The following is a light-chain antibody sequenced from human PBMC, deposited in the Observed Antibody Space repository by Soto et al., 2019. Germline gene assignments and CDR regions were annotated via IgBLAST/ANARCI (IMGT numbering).Light chain of an antibody. V-gene: IGKV1-17*01. CDR1: QGIRND. Sequence: DIQMTQSPSTLSASVGDRVTITCRASQGIRNDVGWYQQKPGKAPKRLIYATSSLQRWGPSRFSGSGAGTDFTLTISSLQPEDFATYYCLQHNSYPLTFGGGTKVEIK. J-gene: IGKJ4*01. CDR3: LQHNSYPLT. CDR2: ATS.